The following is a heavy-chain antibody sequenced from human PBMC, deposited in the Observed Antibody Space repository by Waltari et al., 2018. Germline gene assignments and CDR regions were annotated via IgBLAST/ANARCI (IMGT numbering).Heavy chain of an antibody. Sequence: EVQLVESGGGLVQPGGSLRLSCAASGFTFSDHYMDWVRQAPGKGLEWVGFIRSKAYGGTTEYAASVKGRFTISRDDSKSIAYLQMNSLKTEDTAVYYCTSGYCTGGVCYTDYWGQGTLVTVSS. D-gene: IGHD2-8*02. CDR1: GFTFSDHY. CDR2: IRSKAYGGTT. J-gene: IGHJ4*02. CDR3: TSGYCTGGVCYTDY. V-gene: IGHV3-49*04.